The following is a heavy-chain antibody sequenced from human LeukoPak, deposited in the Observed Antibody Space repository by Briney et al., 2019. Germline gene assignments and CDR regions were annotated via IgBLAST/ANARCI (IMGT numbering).Heavy chain of an antibody. CDR3: ARRNIYGLASHSY. CDR2: IYPGDSNT. V-gene: IGHV5-51*01. CDR1: GYSFSSYW. J-gene: IGHJ4*02. D-gene: IGHD3-10*01. Sequence: GESLKISCNVSGYSFSSYWIAWVRQMSGKGLEWMGIIYPGDSNTKYSPSFRGQVTISADKSISTAYLQWSSLKASDTAMYYCARRNIYGLASHSYWGQGTLVTVSS.